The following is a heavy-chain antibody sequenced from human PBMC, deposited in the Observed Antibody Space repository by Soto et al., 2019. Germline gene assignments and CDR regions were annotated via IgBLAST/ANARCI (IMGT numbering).Heavy chain of an antibody. CDR2: MSGSSSYI. V-gene: IGHV3-21*01. CDR1: GIPFSGYT. Sequence: EVQLVESGGGLVKPGGSLRLSCAASGIPFSGYTMNWVRQAPGKGLEWVSCMSGSSSYIYYADSVKGRFTISRGNAKNTLYLQMNSLRAEDTAVYYCAPTYGQSYYYYGLDIWGQGTTVTVSS. CDR3: APTYGQSYYYYGLDI. D-gene: IGHD3-10*01. J-gene: IGHJ6*02.